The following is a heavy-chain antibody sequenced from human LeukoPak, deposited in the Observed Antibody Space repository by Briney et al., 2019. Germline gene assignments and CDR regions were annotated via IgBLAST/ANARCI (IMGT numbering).Heavy chain of an antibody. D-gene: IGHD5-18*01. V-gene: IGHV1-69*04. CDR2: IIPILGIA. Sequence: ASVTVSCKASGGTFSSYAISWVRQAPGQGLEWMGRIIPILGIANYAQKFQGRVTITADKSTSTAYMELSSLRSEDTAVYYCARDTAMVTFLFDYWGQGTLVTVSS. CDR1: GGTFSSYA. J-gene: IGHJ4*02. CDR3: ARDTAMVTFLFDY.